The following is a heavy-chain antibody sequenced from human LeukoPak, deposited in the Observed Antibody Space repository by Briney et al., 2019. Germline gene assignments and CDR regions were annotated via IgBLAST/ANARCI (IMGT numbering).Heavy chain of an antibody. V-gene: IGHV1-18*01. Sequence: ASVKVSCKASGYTFTNYGINWVRQAPGQGLEGMGWVSPYNGNTNYAQKLQGRVTMTTDTSTSTAYMELRSLRSDDTAVYYCARDLDQYSGRFGGFGHDFWGQGTLVTVSS. CDR3: ARDLDQYSGRFGGFGHDF. CDR2: VSPYNGNT. D-gene: IGHD1-26*01. J-gene: IGHJ4*02. CDR1: GYTFTNYG.